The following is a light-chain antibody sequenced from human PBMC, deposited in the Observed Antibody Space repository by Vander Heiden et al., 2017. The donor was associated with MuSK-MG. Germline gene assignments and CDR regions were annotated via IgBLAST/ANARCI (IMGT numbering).Light chain of an antibody. Sequence: EIVMTQSPATLSVSPGESATLSCRASQSVSSKLAWYQQKPGQAPRLLIYGASTRATGIPDRFSGSGYGKEFTLTISSLHSEEFAVYYCQQYKNGYHGLVTFGHGTKVDIK. CDR1: QSVSSK. J-gene: IGKJ3*01. CDR3: QQYKNGYHGLVT. CDR2: GAS. V-gene: IGKV3-15*01.